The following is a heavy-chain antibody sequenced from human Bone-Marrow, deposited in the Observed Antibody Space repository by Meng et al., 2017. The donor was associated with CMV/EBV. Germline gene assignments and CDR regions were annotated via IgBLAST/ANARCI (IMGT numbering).Heavy chain of an antibody. CDR3: ARDVTTTGGYYYYGMDV. J-gene: IGHJ6*02. V-gene: IGHV4-38-2*02. D-gene: IGHD4-11*01. CDR2: IYYSGST. Sequence: SETLSLTCTVSGYSISSGYYWGWIRQPPGKGLEWIGYIYYSGSTNYNPSLKSRVTISVDTSKNQFSLKLSSVTAADTAVYYCARDVTTTGGYYYYGMDVWGQGTTVTVSS. CDR1: GYSISSGYY.